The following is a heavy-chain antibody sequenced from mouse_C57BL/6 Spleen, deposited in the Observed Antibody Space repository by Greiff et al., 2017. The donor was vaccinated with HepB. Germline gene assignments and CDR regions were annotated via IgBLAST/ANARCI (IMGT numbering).Heavy chain of an antibody. J-gene: IGHJ1*03. Sequence: EVKVVESGPGMVKPSQSLSLTCTVTGYSITSGYDWHWIRHFPGNKLEWMGYISYSGSTNYNPSLKSRISITHDTSKNHFFLKLNSVTTEDTATYYCAREGYDYDGDWYFDVWGTGTTVTVSS. D-gene: IGHD2-4*01. V-gene: IGHV3-1*01. CDR1: GYSITSGYD. CDR3: AREGYDYDGDWYFDV. CDR2: ISYSGST.